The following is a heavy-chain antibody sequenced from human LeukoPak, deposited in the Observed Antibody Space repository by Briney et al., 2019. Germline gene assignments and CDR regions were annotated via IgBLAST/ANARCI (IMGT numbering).Heavy chain of an antibody. Sequence: SVKVSCKASGGTFSSYAISWVRQAPGQGLEWVGGIFPIFGTANYAQKFQGRVTITTDESTSTAYMELSSLRSEDTAVYYCARDRSYCSGGSCYPTYYYYYMDVWGKGTTVTVSS. CDR3: ARDRSYCSGGSCYPTYYYYYMDV. V-gene: IGHV1-69*05. CDR1: GGTFSSYA. J-gene: IGHJ6*03. D-gene: IGHD2-15*01. CDR2: IFPIFGTA.